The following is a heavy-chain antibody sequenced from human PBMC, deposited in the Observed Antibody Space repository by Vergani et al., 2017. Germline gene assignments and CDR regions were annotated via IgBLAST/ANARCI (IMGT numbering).Heavy chain of an antibody. J-gene: IGHJ1*01. CDR2: IDNSGRSI. D-gene: IGHD3-16*01. Sequence: EVHLLESGGGLRQPGGSPKLSCAASGFTFSTYAMSWVRQVPGKGLEWVATIDNSGRSIYYTDSVKGRFTISRDNSKSTLFLQMNSLSAEDTALYYCAKSRASLDLWGEHFQHWGRGTLVTVSS. CDR1: GFTFSTYA. V-gene: IGHV3-23*01. CDR3: AKSRASLDLWGEHFQH.